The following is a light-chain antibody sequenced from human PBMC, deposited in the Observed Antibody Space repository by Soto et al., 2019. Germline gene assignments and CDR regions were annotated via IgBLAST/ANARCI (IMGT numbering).Light chain of an antibody. J-gene: IGKJ5*01. CDR3: QQRGDWPPIT. CDR1: QSVNNK. V-gene: IGKV3-15*01. Sequence: ELVLKHSPATLSVSPGKIFTISFSSSQSVNNKVAWYQQKPGQAPTLLIFGASTRATGIPARFSGSGSVTEFTLTISSLQSEDFAAYYCQQRGDWPPITFGQGTRLEI. CDR2: GAS.